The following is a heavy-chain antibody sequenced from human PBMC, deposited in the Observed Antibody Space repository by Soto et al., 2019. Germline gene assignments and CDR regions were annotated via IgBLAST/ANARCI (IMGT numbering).Heavy chain of an antibody. Sequence: QVHLVQSGAEVKKPGSSVKVSCKASGGAFTSYSFHWVRQAPGQGLEWMGGIIPMSGTTNYALKFQVRVTMTADVPTNTAYIELSSLRSEDTAIYYCARDNTGLDYWGQGTLVTVSS. CDR1: GGAFTSYS. V-gene: IGHV1-69*12. CDR2: IIPMSGTT. J-gene: IGHJ4*02. D-gene: IGHD1-1*01. CDR3: ARDNTGLDY.